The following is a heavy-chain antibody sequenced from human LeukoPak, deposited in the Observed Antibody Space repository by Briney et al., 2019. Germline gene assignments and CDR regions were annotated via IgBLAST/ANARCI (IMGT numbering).Heavy chain of an antibody. CDR2: IYPSGST. CDR3: ARDLYYYDSSGYYIFDY. J-gene: IGHJ4*02. CDR1: GYSISSGYY. Sequence: ASETLSLTCTVSGYSISSGYYWGWIRQPAGKGLEWIGRIYPSGSTNYNPSLKSRVTMSVDTSKNQFSLKLSSVTAADTAVYYCARDLYYYDSSGYYIFDYWGQGTLVTVSS. V-gene: IGHV4-38-2*02. D-gene: IGHD3-22*01.